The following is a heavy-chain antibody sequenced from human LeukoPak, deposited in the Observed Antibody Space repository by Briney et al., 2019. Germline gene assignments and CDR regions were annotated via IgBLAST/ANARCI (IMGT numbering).Heavy chain of an antibody. Sequence: GGSLRPSCAASGFTFSSYGMSWVRQAPGKGLEWVAFIRYDGSNKYYADSVKGRFTISRDNSKNTLNLQMNSLRAEDTAVYYCARESSGDWVFDYWGQGTLVTVSS. J-gene: IGHJ4*02. CDR2: IRYDGSNK. D-gene: IGHD2-21*02. CDR3: ARESSGDWVFDY. CDR1: GFTFSSYG. V-gene: IGHV3-30*02.